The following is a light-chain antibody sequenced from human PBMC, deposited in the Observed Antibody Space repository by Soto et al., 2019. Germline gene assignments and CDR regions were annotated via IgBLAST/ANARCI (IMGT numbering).Light chain of an antibody. Sequence: DIQMTQSPSTLSASVGDRVTITCRASQSISSWLAWYQQKPGKAPKLLIYDASSLESGVPSRFSGGGSGTEFTLTISSLQPEDVAAYYCQKYNSAPLTFGGGTKVDIK. J-gene: IGKJ4*01. CDR2: DAS. V-gene: IGKV1-5*01. CDR3: QKYNSAPLT. CDR1: QSISSW.